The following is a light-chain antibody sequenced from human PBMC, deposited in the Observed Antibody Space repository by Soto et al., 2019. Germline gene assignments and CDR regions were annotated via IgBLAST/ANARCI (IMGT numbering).Light chain of an antibody. CDR1: QNITNN. Sequence: DIQMTQSPSSLSASIGDRVTITCQASQNITNNLSWYQQKPGKAPKFLIYDASSLESGVPSRFGGSGSGTEFTLIISSLLPDDFATYYCQQYMRYPLTFGGGTKVDIK. J-gene: IGKJ4*01. V-gene: IGKV1-5*01. CDR2: DAS. CDR3: QQYMRYPLT.